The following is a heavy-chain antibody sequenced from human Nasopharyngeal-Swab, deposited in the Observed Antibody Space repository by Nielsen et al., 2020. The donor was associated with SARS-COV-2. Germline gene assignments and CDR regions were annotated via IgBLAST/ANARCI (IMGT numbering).Heavy chain of an antibody. CDR2: TYYRSKWYN. J-gene: IGHJ4*02. Sequence: SETLSLTCAISGDSVSSNSAAWNWIRQSPSRGLEWLGRTYYRSKWYNDYAVFVKSRITINPDTSKNQFSLQLNSVTPEDTAVYYCARDNYDYVWGRRYYSDYWGQGTLVTVSS. D-gene: IGHD3-16*01. CDR1: GDSVSSNSAA. V-gene: IGHV6-1*01. CDR3: ARDNYDYVWGRRYYSDY.